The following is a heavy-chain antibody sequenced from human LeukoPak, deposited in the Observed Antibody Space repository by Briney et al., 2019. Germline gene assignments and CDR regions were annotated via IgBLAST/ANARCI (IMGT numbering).Heavy chain of an antibody. D-gene: IGHD1-26*01. CDR3: ARGVGVTQDRTRIHYYYGMDV. Sequence: GASVKVSCKTSGYTFSNYYMHWVRRAPGQGPEWMGIINPSGDNTNYAQKFQGRITMTRDTSTTTVYMELSSLRSEDTAVYYCARGVGVTQDRTRIHYYYGMDVWGQGTTVTVSS. V-gene: IGHV1-46*01. J-gene: IGHJ6*02. CDR2: INPSGDNT. CDR1: GYTFSNYY.